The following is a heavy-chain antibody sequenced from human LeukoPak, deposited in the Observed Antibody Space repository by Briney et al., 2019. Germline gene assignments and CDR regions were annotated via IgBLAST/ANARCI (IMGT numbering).Heavy chain of an antibody. D-gene: IGHD3-10*01. J-gene: IGHJ4*02. CDR2: ISLSGNVK. CDR3: ATAPPLG. CDR1: GFTFSNFY. V-gene: IGHV3-11*01. Sequence: SGGSLRLSCVVSGFTFSNFYMTWIRQAPGKGLEWIATISLSGNVKEYSDSVQGRFTISRDNTRNSLFLQMDSLRVEDTAIYYCATAPPLGWSRGTQVAVSS.